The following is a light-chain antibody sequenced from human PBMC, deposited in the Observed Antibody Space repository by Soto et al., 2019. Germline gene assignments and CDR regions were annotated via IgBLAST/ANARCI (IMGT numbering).Light chain of an antibody. CDR3: QQYGSSPET. CDR1: QSVSSSY. CDR2: GAS. V-gene: IGKV3-20*01. J-gene: IGKJ1*01. Sequence: EIVLTQSPGTLSLSPGERATLSCRASQSVSSSYLAWYQQKPGQAPRLLIYGASSRATGIPDRVSGSGSGTDFTITISRLEPEAFAVYYCQQYGSSPETFGQGTKVEIK.